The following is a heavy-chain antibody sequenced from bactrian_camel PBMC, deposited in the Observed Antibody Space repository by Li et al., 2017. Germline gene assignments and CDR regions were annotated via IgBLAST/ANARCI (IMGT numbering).Heavy chain of an antibody. J-gene: IGHJ4*01. V-gene: IGHV3-1*01. CDR1: GFRFDDYS. CDR3: AEGRGSRGEHCYSLNY. Sequence: EVQLVESGGGSVQPGGSLTLSCTASGFRFDDYSMGWIRQAPGKGLGWVSSISWNGDEANYLGSVKGRFTISQDSARNTVYLQMNNLQPEDTATYYCAEGRGSRGEHCYSLNYWGQGTQVTVS. D-gene: IGHD6*01. CDR2: ISWNGDEA.